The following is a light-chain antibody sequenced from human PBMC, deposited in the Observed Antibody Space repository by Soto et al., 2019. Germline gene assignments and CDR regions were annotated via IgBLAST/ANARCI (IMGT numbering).Light chain of an antibody. CDR1: QSVSSSY. V-gene: IGKV3-20*01. CDR3: QQYGSSIT. J-gene: IGKJ5*01. CDR2: GAS. Sequence: EIVLPQSPGTLSLSPGERSSLSCMASQSVSSSYLAWYQQKPGQAPRLLIYGASSRATGIPDRFSGSGSGTDFTLTISRLEPEDIAVYYCQQYGSSITFGQGTRLEI.